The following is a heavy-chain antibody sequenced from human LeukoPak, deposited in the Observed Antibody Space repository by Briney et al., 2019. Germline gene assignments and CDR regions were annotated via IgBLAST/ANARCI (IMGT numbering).Heavy chain of an antibody. CDR3: AKGLRIVVVPAAIKWFDP. Sequence: GGSLRLSCAASGFTFSSYGMHWVRQAPGKGLEWVAFIRYDGSNKYYADSVKGRFTISRDNSKYTLYLQMNSLRAEDTAVYYCAKGLRIVVVPAAIKWFDPWGQGTLVTVSS. V-gene: IGHV3-30*02. J-gene: IGHJ5*02. CDR1: GFTFSSYG. CDR2: IRYDGSNK. D-gene: IGHD2-2*01.